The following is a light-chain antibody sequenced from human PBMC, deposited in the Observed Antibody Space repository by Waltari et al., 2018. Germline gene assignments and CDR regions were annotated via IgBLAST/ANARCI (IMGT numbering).Light chain of an antibody. V-gene: IGKV3-11*01. CDR1: QSISSH. CDR2: DAF. Sequence: EIVLTPSPVTLSLSPGETATLSCRASQSISSHLAWYQQNPGQAPRLLIYDAFNRASGIPARFSGSGSGTDFTLTISSLEPEDFAVYYGQHRSHWPRTFGQGTKVEIK. J-gene: IGKJ1*01. CDR3: QHRSHWPRT.